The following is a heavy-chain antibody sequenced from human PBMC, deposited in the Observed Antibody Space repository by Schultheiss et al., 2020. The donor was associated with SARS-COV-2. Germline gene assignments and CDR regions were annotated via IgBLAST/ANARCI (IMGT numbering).Heavy chain of an antibody. CDR1: GYTFTSYD. Sequence: ASVKVSCKASGYTFTSYDINWVRQATGQGLEWMGWISAYNGNTNYAQKLQGRVTMTTDTSTSTAYMELRSLRSEDTAVYYCARSKRAYSYAYLDYWGQGTLVTVSS. CDR3: ARSKRAYSYAYLDY. CDR2: ISAYNGNT. D-gene: IGHD5-18*01. V-gene: IGHV1-18*01. J-gene: IGHJ4*02.